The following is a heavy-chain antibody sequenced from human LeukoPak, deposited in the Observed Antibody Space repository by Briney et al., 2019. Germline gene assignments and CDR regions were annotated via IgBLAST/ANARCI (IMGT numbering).Heavy chain of an antibody. CDR3: ARDGGVSGYDLLDY. J-gene: IGHJ4*02. Sequence: GGSLRLSCAASGFTFSSLWMTWVRQAPGKGLEWVANINQDGSEKYYVDSVKGRFTISRDNAKNSVYLQMNSLGAEDTAVYYCARDGGVSGYDLLDYWGQGTLVTVSS. V-gene: IGHV3-7*01. CDR1: GFTFSSLW. CDR2: INQDGSEK. D-gene: IGHD5-12*01.